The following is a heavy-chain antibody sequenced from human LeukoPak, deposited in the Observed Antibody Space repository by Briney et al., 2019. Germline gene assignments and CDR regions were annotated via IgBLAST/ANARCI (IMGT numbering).Heavy chain of an antibody. CDR3: AHLGGVVTATTDFGY. D-gene: IGHD2-2*01. CDR2: TRNKADTYTT. V-gene: IGHV3-72*01. J-gene: IGHJ4*02. CDR1: GFTFSSYE. Sequence: GGSLRLSCAASGFTFSSYEMNWVRQAPGKGLEWVGRTRNKADTYTTHYAASVEGRFTISRDDSKNSLYLQMNSLKTEDTAVYYCAHLGGVVTATTDFGYWGQGTLVTVSS.